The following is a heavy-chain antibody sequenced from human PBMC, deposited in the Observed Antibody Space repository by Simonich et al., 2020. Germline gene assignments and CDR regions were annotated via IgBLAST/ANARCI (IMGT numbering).Heavy chain of an antibody. CDR2: INSDWSST. J-gene: IGHJ3*02. D-gene: IGHD4-4*01. Sequence: EVQLVESGGGLVQPGGSLRLSCAASGFTFSSYWMHWVRQAPGKGLVWVSRINSDWSSTSYADAVRGRFTISRDTAKNTLYLQMNSLRAEDTAVYYCARDYSNYDAFDIWGQGTMVTVSS. CDR1: GFTFSSYW. V-gene: IGHV3-74*01. CDR3: ARDYSNYDAFDI.